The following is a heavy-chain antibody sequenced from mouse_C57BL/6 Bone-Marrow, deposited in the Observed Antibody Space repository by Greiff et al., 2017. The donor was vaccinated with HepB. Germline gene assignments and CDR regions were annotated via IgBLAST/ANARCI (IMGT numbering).Heavy chain of an antibody. J-gene: IGHJ1*03. V-gene: IGHV1-64*01. CDR3: AIITTVKRYFDV. D-gene: IGHD1-1*01. CDR1: GYTFTSYW. CDR2: IHPNSGST. Sequence: VQLQQSGAELVKPGASVKLSCKASGYTFTSYWMHWVKQRPGQGLEWIGMIHPNSGSTNYNEKFKSKATLTVDKSSSTAYMQLSSLTSEDSAVYYCAIITTVKRYFDVWGTGTTVTVSS.